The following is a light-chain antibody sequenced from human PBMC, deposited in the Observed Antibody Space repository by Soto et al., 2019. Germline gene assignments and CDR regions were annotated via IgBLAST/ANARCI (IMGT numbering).Light chain of an antibody. CDR1: QSVSNNY. V-gene: IGKV3-20*01. Sequence: EIVLTQSPGTLSLSPGGRATLSCRASQSVSNNYLAWYQQKPGQAPRLLIYGASNRATGIPDRFSGSGSGTDFTLTSSILEPEDFAVYYWQHAGSSGTFGQGTKVDIK. CDR2: GAS. CDR3: QHAGSSGT. J-gene: IGKJ1*01.